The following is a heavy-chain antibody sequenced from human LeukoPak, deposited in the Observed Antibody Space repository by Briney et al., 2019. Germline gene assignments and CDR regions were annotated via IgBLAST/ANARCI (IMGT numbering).Heavy chain of an antibody. CDR2: IYHSGSA. J-gene: IGHJ5*02. Sequence: SETLSLTCTVPGYSISSGYYWGWIRQPPGKGLEWIGSIYHSGSAYYNPSLKSRVTTSVDTSKNQFSLKLSSVTAADTAVYYCARVPGGALNWFDPWGQGTLVTVSS. D-gene: IGHD1-1*01. CDR1: GYSISSGYY. CDR3: ARVPGGALNWFDP. V-gene: IGHV4-38-2*02.